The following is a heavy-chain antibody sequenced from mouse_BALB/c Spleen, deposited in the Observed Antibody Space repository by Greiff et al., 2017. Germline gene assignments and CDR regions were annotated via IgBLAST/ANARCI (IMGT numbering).Heavy chain of an antibody. D-gene: IGHD2-3*01. CDR2: IWAGGST. Sequence: VQLVESGPGLVAPSQSLSITCTVSGFSLTSYGVHWVRQPPGKGLEWLGVIWAGGSTNYNSALMSRLSISKDNSKSQVFLKMNSLQTDDTAMYYCARDGYYEKNAMDYWGQGTSVTVSS. CDR3: ARDGYYEKNAMDY. CDR1: GFSLTSYG. V-gene: IGHV2-9*02. J-gene: IGHJ4*01.